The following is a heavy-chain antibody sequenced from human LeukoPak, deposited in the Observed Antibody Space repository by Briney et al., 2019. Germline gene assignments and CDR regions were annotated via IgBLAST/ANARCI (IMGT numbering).Heavy chain of an antibody. CDR2: IYSGGST. CDR1: GFTVSSNY. V-gene: IGHV3-53*01. CDR3: AKERQWLVHRHAFDI. Sequence: GGSLRLSCAASGFTVSSNYMSWVRQAPGKGLEWVSVIYSGGSTYYADSVKGRFTISRDNSKNTLYLQMNSLRAEDTAVYYCAKERQWLVHRHAFDIWAKGQWSPSLQ. J-gene: IGHJ3*02. D-gene: IGHD6-19*01.